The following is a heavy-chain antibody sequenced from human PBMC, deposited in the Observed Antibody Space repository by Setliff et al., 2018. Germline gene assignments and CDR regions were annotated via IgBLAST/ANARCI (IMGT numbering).Heavy chain of an antibody. V-gene: IGHV3-23*01. CDR2: IHGEGINT. J-gene: IGHJ4*02. CDR3: MKKIIAGGGPPYDYFDY. Sequence: PVGSLRLSCAASGFTFSTYVMTWVRQAPGKGLEWVSSIHGEGINTYYADSVKGRFTISRDNSKNTLFLQMNSLRADDTALYYCMKKIIAGGGPPYDYFDYWGQGTLVTVSS. CDR1: GFTFSTYV. D-gene: IGHD1-26*01.